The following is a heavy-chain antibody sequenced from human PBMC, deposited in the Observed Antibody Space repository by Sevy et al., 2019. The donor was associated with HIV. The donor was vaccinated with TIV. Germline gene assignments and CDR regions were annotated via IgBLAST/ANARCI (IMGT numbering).Heavy chain of an antibody. CDR2: IITKNNGGTP. Sequence: GGSLRLSCTASGFNIPDFSMTWVRQPPGKGLDGVGFIITKNNGGTPEYAASVKGRFTISRDDSKNTIYLQSHSLKTEDTGIYYCARHAREAWRGSGVYYNVTDGFDPWGQGTLVTVSS. J-gene: IGHJ5*02. D-gene: IGHD3-10*01. CDR3: ARHAREAWRGSGVYYNVTDGFDP. V-gene: IGHV3-49*04. CDR1: GFNIPDFS.